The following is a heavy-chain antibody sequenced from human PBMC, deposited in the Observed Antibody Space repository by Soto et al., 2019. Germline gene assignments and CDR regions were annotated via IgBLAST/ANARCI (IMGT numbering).Heavy chain of an antibody. CDR2: IYYSGST. J-gene: IGHJ6*02. V-gene: IGHV4-59*01. CDR3: ARDRGADGMDV. CDR1: GGSISSYY. Sequence: SETLSLTCTVSGGSISSYYWSWIRQPPGKGLEWIGYIYYSGSTNYNPPLKSRVTISVDTSKNQFSLKLSSVTAADTAVYYCARDRGADGMDVWGQGTTVTVSS. D-gene: IGHD3-16*01.